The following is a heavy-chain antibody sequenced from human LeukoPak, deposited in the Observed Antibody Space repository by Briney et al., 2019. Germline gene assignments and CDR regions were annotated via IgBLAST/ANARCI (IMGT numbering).Heavy chain of an antibody. CDR1: GYTVTDNH. Sequence: ASVKVSCKASGYTVTDNHLYWVRQAPGQGLEWMGWIDPNSGGTNFAQNFQGRLTMTRDTSISTAYMELSRLTSDDTTVYYCARELGLNAFDVWGQGTMVTVSS. V-gene: IGHV1-2*02. D-gene: IGHD7-27*01. J-gene: IGHJ3*01. CDR2: IDPNSGGT. CDR3: ARELGLNAFDV.